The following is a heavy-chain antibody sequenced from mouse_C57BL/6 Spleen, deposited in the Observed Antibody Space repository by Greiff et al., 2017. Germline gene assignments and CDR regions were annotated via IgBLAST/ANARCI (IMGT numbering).Heavy chain of an antibody. CDR1: GYTFTEYT. Sequence: VQLVESGAELVKPGASVKLSCKASGYTFTEYTIHWVKQRPGQGLEWIGWFYPGSGSTKYTEKFNDKATLTADKSSSTVYMEISSLTSEDSAVYFCAREIMTTVVARYFDGWGTGTTVTVSS. CDR2: FYPGSGST. CDR3: AREIMTTVVARYFDG. V-gene: IGHV1-62-2*01. J-gene: IGHJ1*03. D-gene: IGHD1-1*01.